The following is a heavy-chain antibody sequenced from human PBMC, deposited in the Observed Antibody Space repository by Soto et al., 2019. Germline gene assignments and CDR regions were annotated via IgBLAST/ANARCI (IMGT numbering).Heavy chain of an antibody. Sequence: GGSLRLSCVASGFTFSSYAMRWVRQAPGKGLEWVSGISISGGSTDYADSVKGRFTISRDNAKNSLYLQMNSLRAEDTAVYYCARVAGGYCSGGSCYSFDYWGQGTLVTVSS. J-gene: IGHJ4*02. CDR3: ARVAGGYCSGGSCYSFDY. D-gene: IGHD2-15*01. CDR2: ISISGGST. CDR1: GFTFSSYA. V-gene: IGHV3-23*01.